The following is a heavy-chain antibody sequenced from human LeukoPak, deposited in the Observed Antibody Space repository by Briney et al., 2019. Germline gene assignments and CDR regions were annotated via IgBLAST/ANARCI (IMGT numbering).Heavy chain of an antibody. CDR1: GGTFSSYA. V-gene: IGHV1-69*04. D-gene: IGHD3-10*01. CDR3: AFRDGYGSGSYEY. CDR2: IIPILGIA. Sequence: GASVKVSCKASGGTFSSYAISWVRQAPGQGLEWMGRIIPILGIANYAQKFQGRVTITADKSTCTAYMELSSLRSEDTAVYYCAFRDGYGSGSYEYWGQGTLVTVSS. J-gene: IGHJ4*02.